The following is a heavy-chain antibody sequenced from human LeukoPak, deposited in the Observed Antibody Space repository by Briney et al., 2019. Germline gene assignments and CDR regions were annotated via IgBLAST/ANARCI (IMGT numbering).Heavy chain of an antibody. D-gene: IGHD1-26*01. Sequence: NTSETLSLTCAVYGGSFSGYYWSWIRQPPGKGLEWIGEINHSGSTNYNPSLKSRVTISVDTSKNQFSLKLSSVTAADTAEYYCAAYSGSYYYGMDVWGQGTTVTVSS. CDR2: INHSGST. J-gene: IGHJ6*02. CDR1: GGSFSGYY. V-gene: IGHV4-34*01. CDR3: AAYSGSYYYGMDV.